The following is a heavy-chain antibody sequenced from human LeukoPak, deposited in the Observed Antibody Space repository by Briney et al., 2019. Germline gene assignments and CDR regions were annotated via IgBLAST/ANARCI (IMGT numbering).Heavy chain of an antibody. D-gene: IGHD1-26*01. J-gene: IGHJ4*02. CDR3: ARRGVGATLDY. V-gene: IGHV3-74*01. Sequence: GGSLRLSCAASGFTFSSYWMHWVRQPPGKGLVWVSHINPDGRTTTYADSVKGRFTISRDNAQNTLYLQMNSLRADDTAVYYCARRGVGATLDYWGQETLVTVSS. CDR2: INPDGRTT. CDR1: GFTFSSYW.